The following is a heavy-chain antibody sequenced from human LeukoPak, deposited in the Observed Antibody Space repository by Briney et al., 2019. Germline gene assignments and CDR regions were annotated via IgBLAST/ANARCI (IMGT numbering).Heavy chain of an antibody. J-gene: IGHJ5*02. CDR2: INPNSGGT. D-gene: IGHD2-15*01. V-gene: IGHV1-2*02. CDR3: AGLRVVEPDWFDP. CDR1: GYTFTGYY. Sequence: ASVKVSCKASGYTFTGYYMHWVRQAPGQGLEWMGWINPNSGGTSYAQKFQGRVTMTRDTSISTAYMELSRLRSDDTAVYYCAGLRVVEPDWFDPWGQGTLVTVSS.